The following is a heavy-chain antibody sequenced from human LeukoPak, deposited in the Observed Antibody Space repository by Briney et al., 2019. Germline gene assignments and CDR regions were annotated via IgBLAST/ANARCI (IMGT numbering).Heavy chain of an antibody. D-gene: IGHD3-10*01. J-gene: IGHJ4*02. V-gene: IGHV3-23*01. Sequence: GGSLRLSCAASGFTFSSYAMSWVRQAPGKGLEWVSAISGSGGSTYYADSVKGRFTISRDSSKNTLYLQMNSLRAEDTAVYYCAKVFEVRAVSGSYYNDYWGQGTLVTVSS. CDR2: ISGSGGST. CDR1: GFTFSSYA. CDR3: AKVFEVRAVSGSYYNDY.